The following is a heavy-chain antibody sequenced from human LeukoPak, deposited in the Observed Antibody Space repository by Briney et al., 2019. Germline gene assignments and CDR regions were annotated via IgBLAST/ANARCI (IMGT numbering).Heavy chain of an antibody. D-gene: IGHD1-1*01. J-gene: IGHJ4*02. CDR1: GFTFSKYS. CDR2: IRFDGTNK. V-gene: IGHV3-30*02. CDR3: ARAPGYGAAYYFDY. Sequence: GGSLRLSCAASGFTFSKYSMDWVRQAPGKGLEWVAFIRFDGTNKHYADSVKGRFTISRDNAKNTLYLQMNSLRAEDTAVYYCARAPGYGAAYYFDYWGQGTLVTVSS.